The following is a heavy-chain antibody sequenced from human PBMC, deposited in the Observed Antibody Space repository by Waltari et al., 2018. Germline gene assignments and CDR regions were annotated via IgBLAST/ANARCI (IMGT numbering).Heavy chain of an antibody. CDR3: ATGIPPISRQWELPRYFDY. D-gene: IGHD1-26*01. CDR1: GSTLPALS. Sequence: QVQLVQSGAEVEKPGASVKVSSKVSGSTLPALSMLLGGQAPGKGHEWMGGVDPEDGETSYAQKFQGRGTMTEDTSTDTAYMELSSLRSEDTAVYYCATGIPPISRQWELPRYFDYWGQGTLVTVSS. CDR2: VDPEDGET. V-gene: IGHV1-24*01. J-gene: IGHJ4*02.